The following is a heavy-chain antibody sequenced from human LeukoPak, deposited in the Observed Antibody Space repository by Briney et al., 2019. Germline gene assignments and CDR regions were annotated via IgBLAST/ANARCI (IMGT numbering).Heavy chain of an antibody. CDR2: IRYDGSDK. D-gene: IGHD2-15*01. J-gene: IGHJ6*03. Sequence: PAGSLRLSCAASGFSFSSYGMFWVRQAPGKGLEWVAFIRYDGSDKYYVDSVKGRFTISKDNSKSTLYLQMNSLRNEDTAVYYCAKDGASLLPRNYYYYMDVWGKGTTVTVSS. CDR3: AKDGASLLPRNYYYYMDV. CDR1: GFSFSSYG. V-gene: IGHV3-30*02.